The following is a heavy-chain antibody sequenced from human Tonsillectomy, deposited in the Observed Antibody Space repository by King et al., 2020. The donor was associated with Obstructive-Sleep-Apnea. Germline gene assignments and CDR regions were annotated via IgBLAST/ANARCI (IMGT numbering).Heavy chain of an antibody. CDR2: HYWDDDK. V-gene: IGHV2-5*02. CDR1: GFSFSTSGVG. D-gene: IGHD3-3*01. CDR3: AHQQFLGSSRGAFDY. Sequence: ITLKESGPTLVKPTQTLTLTCTFSGFSFSTSGVGVGWIRQPPGKALEWLAIHYWDDDKRYSPSLKSRLTITKGTSKNQVTLTMTDMDPVDTGTYFCAHQQFLGSSRGAFDYWGQGTLVTVSS. J-gene: IGHJ4*02.